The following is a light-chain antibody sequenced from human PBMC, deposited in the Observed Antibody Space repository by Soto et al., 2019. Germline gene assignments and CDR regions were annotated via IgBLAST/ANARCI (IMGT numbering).Light chain of an antibody. CDR1: QSISSY. CDR3: QQSYSTPLT. CDR2: AAS. J-gene: IGKJ4*01. V-gene: IGKV1-39*01. Sequence: DIQMTQSPSSLSASVGDRVTITCRASQSISSYLNWYQQKPGKAPKLLIYAASSLQSGVPSRFSGSGSRTDFTLNISSLQPEDFATYYCQQSYSTPLTFGGGTKVEIK.